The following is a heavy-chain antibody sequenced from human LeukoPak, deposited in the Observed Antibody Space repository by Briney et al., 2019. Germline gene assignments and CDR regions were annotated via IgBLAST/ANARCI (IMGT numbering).Heavy chain of an antibody. V-gene: IGHV3-23*01. CDR1: GFTFSSYG. Sequence: GGSLRLSCAASGFTFSSYGMHWVRQAPGKGLEWVPAISGSGGSTYYADSVRGRFTISRDNSKNTLYPQMNSLRAEDTAVYYCAKDGLRAARPSHFDYWGQGTLVTVSS. CDR2: ISGSGGST. D-gene: IGHD6-6*01. J-gene: IGHJ4*02. CDR3: AKDGLRAARPSHFDY.